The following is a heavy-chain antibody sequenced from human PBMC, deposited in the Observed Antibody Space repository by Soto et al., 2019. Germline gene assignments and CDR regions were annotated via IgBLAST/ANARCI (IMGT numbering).Heavy chain of an antibody. J-gene: IGHJ5*02. D-gene: IGHD6-13*01. CDR3: ARGISKYSSWYEPHTWFDA. CDR2: LYFNGGT. Sequence: PSETLSLTCSVSGGTRNSPDYYWTWINKSPGKGLEWIGYLYFNGGTQYNPSLRTPISMSLDTSKKHFSLKMRSVTGADTAVYYCARGISKYSSWYEPHTWFDAWGQGALVTVSS. CDR1: GGTRNSPDYY. V-gene: IGHV4-30-4*01.